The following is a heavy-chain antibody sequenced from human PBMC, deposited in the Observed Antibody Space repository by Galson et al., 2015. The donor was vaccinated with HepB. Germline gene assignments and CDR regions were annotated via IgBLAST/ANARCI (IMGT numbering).Heavy chain of an antibody. V-gene: IGHV3-23*01. J-gene: IGHJ4*02. Sequence: SLRLSCAASGFPFSISAMSWVRQAPGKGLEWVSAIIGTVNNTYNAVSVKGRFTISRDNSKNTLYLQMNSLRAEDTAVYYCAKIFSTGWWSFDYWGQGTLVTVSS. D-gene: IGHD6-19*01. CDR2: IIGTVNNT. CDR3: AKIFSTGWWSFDY. CDR1: GFPFSISA.